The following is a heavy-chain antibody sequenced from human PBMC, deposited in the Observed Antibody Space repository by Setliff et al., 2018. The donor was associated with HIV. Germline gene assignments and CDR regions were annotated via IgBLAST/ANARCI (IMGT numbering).Heavy chain of an antibody. Sequence: PSETLSLTCTVSGGSISSGSYYWSWIRQPAGKGLEWIGRIYTTGITNYIPSLKSRVTISLDTSKTHSFLNLTSVTDADTAVYFCTREGRGDPAMATTRIDYWGQGKLVTVSS. J-gene: IGHJ4*02. CDR1: GGSISSGSYY. CDR2: IYTTGIT. D-gene: IGHD1-1*01. CDR3: TREGRGDPAMATTRIDY. V-gene: IGHV4-61*02.